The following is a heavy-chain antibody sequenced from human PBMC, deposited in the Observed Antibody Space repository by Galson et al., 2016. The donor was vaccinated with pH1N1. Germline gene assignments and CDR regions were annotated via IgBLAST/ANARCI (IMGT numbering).Heavy chain of an antibody. Sequence: KGLEWIGEISHSGRSDYNPSLEGRVTVSIDTSMNQFSLNLMSVAAADTAVYYCARHSTSGFPGIEVAARRRPFDIWCPGTMVIVSS. J-gene: IGHJ3*02. D-gene: IGHD6-19*01. CDR3: ARHSTSGFPGIEVAARRRPFDI. CDR2: ISHSGRS. V-gene: IGHV4-34*01.